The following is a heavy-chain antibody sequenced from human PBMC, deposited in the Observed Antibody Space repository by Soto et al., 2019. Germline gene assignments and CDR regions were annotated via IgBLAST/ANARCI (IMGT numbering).Heavy chain of an antibody. V-gene: IGHV5-51*01. CDR1: GYSFTSYW. CDR2: IYPGDSDT. D-gene: IGHD6-13*01. CDR3: ARWYSSSRGGNAFDI. Sequence: PGESLKISCKGSGYSFTSYWIGWVRQMPGKGLEWMGIIYPGDSDTRYSPSFQGQVTVSGDKSLRTAYLQWSSLKAADTAMDYCARWYSSSRGGNAFDIWGQGTMVTVSS. J-gene: IGHJ3*02.